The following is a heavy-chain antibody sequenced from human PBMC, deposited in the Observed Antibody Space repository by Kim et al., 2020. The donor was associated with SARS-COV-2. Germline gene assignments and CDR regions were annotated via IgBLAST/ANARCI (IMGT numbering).Heavy chain of an antibody. J-gene: IGHJ4*02. D-gene: IGHD3-22*01. Sequence: VKGRFTISRDDSKNTLYLQMNSLKTEDTAVYYCTTEFTYYYDSSGYFFDYWGQGTLVTVSS. CDR3: TTEFTYYYDSSGYFFDY. V-gene: IGHV3-15*01.